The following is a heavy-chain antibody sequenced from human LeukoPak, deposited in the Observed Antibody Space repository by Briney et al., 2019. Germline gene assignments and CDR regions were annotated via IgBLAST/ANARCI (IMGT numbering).Heavy chain of an antibody. Sequence: ASVKVSCKASGYTFTSYGISWVRQAPGQGLEWMGWISAYNGNTNYAQKLQGRVTMTTDTSTSTAYMELRSLRSDDTAVYYCARDVSGSYVFLSLYYYYGMDVWGQGTTVTVSS. D-gene: IGHD1-26*01. CDR1: GYTFTSYG. CDR3: ARDVSGSYVFLSLYYYYGMDV. V-gene: IGHV1-18*01. J-gene: IGHJ6*02. CDR2: ISAYNGNT.